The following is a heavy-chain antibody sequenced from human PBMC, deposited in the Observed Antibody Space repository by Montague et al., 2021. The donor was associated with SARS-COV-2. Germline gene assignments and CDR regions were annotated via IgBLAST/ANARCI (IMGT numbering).Heavy chain of an antibody. Sequence: SLRLSCAASGFTFSSYDMHWVRQAPGKGLEWVAVIWYDGSNQYYGDSVKGRFTISRDNAKNTLYLQMNSLRAEDTAVYYCARGAGGWLQGGYYGMDVWGQGTTVTVSS. CDR1: GFTFSSYD. CDR3: ARGAGGWLQGGYYGMDV. J-gene: IGHJ6*02. CDR2: IWYDGSNQ. D-gene: IGHD5-24*01. V-gene: IGHV3-33*08.